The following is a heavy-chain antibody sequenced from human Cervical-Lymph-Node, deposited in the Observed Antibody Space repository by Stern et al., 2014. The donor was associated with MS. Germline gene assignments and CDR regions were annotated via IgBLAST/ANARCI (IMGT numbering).Heavy chain of an antibody. Sequence: MQLVESGPGLVKPSETLSLTCTVSGGSISNYYWSWIRQSPGKGLQWIGYIYNSGSTDYNPSLKSRVTMSIDTSKNQFSLRVNSVTAADTAMYFCATAYSGTYYYPFHYWGPGTLVTVSS. CDR1: GGSISNYY. D-gene: IGHD1-26*01. J-gene: IGHJ4*02. V-gene: IGHV4-59*01. CDR2: IYNSGST. CDR3: ATAYSGTYYYPFHY.